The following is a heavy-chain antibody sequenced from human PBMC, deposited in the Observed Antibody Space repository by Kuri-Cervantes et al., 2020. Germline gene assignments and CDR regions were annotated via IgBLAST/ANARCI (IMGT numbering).Heavy chain of an antibody. J-gene: IGHJ4*02. CDR1: GGTFSNNA. D-gene: IGHD1-26*01. CDR2: LIPIFATP. V-gene: IGHV1-69*05. CDR3: VGGQWLVGG. Sequence: SVKVSCKASGGTFSNNAINWVRQAPGQGLEWVGGLIPIFATPNYAQKLQGRVTITTDKSTSTSYMELSSLRSEDTALYYCVGGQWLVGGWGQGTLVTVFS.